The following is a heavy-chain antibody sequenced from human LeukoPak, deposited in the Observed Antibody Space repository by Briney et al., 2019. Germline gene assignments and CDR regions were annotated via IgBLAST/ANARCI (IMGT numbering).Heavy chain of an antibody. Sequence: SETLSLTCAVYGGSFSGYYWSWIRQPPGKGLEWIGEINHSGSTNYNPSLKSRVTISVDTSKNQFSLKLSSVTAADTAVYYCARGSGNYDYVWGSYRPRSFYDYWGQGTLVTVSS. CDR1: GGSFSGYY. CDR2: INHSGST. V-gene: IGHV4-34*01. CDR3: ARGSGNYDYVWGSYRPRSFYDY. J-gene: IGHJ4*02. D-gene: IGHD3-16*02.